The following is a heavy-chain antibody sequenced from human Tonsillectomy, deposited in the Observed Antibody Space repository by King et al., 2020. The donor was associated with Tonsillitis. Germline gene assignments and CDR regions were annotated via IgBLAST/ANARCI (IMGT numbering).Heavy chain of an antibody. CDR3: AKDQENYYYYSGMDV. Sequence: VQLVESGGGVVQPGRSLRLSCAASGFTFSSYGMHWVRQAPGKGLEWVAVISYDGSNKYYADSVKGRFTISRDNSKNTLYLQMNSLRAEDTAVYYCAKDQENYYYYSGMDVWGQGTTVTVSS. V-gene: IGHV3-30*18. CDR2: ISYDGSNK. J-gene: IGHJ6*02. CDR1: GFTFSSYG.